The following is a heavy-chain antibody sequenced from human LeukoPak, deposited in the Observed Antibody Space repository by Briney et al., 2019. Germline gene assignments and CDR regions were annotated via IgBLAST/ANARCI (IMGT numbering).Heavy chain of an antibody. V-gene: IGHV1-2*02. Sequence: ASVKVSCKASGYTFTGYYMHWVRQAPGQGLEWMGWINPNSGGTNYAQKFQGRVTITADKSTSTAYMELRSLRSEDTAVYYCASHTGGFDYWGQGTLVTVSS. CDR3: ASHTGGFDY. D-gene: IGHD7-27*01. CDR1: GYTFTGYY. CDR2: INPNSGGT. J-gene: IGHJ4*02.